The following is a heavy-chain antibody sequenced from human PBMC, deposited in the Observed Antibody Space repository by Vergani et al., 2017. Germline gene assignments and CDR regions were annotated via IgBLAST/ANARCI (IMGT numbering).Heavy chain of an antibody. D-gene: IGHD6-19*01. V-gene: IGHV3-21*01. CDR3: ARGLFSGWYLGPGFSESDY. CDR1: GFTFSSYS. CDR2: ISSSSSYI. Sequence: EVQLVESGGGLVKPGGSLRLSCAASGFTFSSYSMNWVRQAPGKGLEGVSSISSSSSYIYYADSVKGRFTISRDNAKNSLYLQMNSLRAEDTAVYYCARGLFSGWYLGPGFSESDYWGQGTLVTVSS. J-gene: IGHJ4*02.